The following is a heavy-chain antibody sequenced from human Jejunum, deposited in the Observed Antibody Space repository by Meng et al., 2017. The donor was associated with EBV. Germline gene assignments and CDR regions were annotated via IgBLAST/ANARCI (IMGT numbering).Heavy chain of an antibody. V-gene: IGHV4-4*02. CDR3: ARASSERLLDY. D-gene: IGHD1-14*01. Sequence: QVHSRESGPGLVKPSGTLSLTCAFSTDFISSYEWWSWVRQPPGKGLEWLGEINQVGSTYYNPSLKSRVTISIDTSKRQFSLRLNSMAAADTAVYYCARASSERLLDYWGQGTLVTVSS. CDR1: TDFISSYEW. J-gene: IGHJ4*02. CDR2: INQVGST.